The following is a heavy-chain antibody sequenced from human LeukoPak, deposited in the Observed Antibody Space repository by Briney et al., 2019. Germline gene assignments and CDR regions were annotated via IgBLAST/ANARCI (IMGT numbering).Heavy chain of an antibody. CDR3: ARGPVRHYYDSSGYYFWFDP. J-gene: IGHJ5*02. Sequence: ASMKVSCKASGSTFTGFYLHWVRQAPGQGLEWMGWINPNRGGTNYAQKFQGRVTMTRDTSISTAYMELSRLTSDDTAVYYCARGPVRHYYDSSGYYFWFDPWGQGTLVTVSS. D-gene: IGHD3-22*01. V-gene: IGHV1-2*02. CDR1: GSTFTGFY. CDR2: INPNRGGT.